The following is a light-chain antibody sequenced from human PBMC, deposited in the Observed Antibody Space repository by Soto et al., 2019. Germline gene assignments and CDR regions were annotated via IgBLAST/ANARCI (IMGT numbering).Light chain of an antibody. CDR3: QQYNNWRT. J-gene: IGKJ1*01. CDR1: QSVRSN. CDR2: DAL. Sequence: EIVMTQSPATLSVSPGERATLSCRASQSVRSNFAWYQQKPGQAPRLLIYDALTRATGIPARFSGSGSGTEFTLTISSLQSEDFAVYYCQQYNNWRTFGQGTKVDIK. V-gene: IGKV3-15*01.